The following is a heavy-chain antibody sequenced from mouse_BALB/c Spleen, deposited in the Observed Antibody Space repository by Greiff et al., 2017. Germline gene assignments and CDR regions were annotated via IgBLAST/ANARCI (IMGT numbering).Heavy chain of an antibody. V-gene: IGHV2-4-1*01. CDR2: IWSGGST. Sequence: QVQLKESGPGLVQPSQSLSITCTVSGFSLTSYGVHWVRQSPGKGLEWLGVIWSGGSTDYNAAFISRLSISKDNSKSQVFFKMNSLQADDTAIYYCARKGGRYDQAWFAYWGQGTLVTVSA. J-gene: IGHJ3*01. CDR3: ARKGGRYDQAWFAY. D-gene: IGHD2-14*01. CDR1: GFSLTSYG.